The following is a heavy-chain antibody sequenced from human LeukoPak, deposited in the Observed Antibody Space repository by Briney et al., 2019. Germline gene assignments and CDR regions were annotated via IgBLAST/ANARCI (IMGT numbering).Heavy chain of an antibody. J-gene: IGHJ4*02. V-gene: IGHV3-30*18. CDR2: ISYDGSNK. CDR3: AKDSGLWFGELSMADY. Sequence: GGSLRLSCAASGFTFSDHVINWVRQAPGKGLEWVAVISYDGSNKYYADSVKGRFTISRDNSKNTLYLQMNSLRAEDTAVYYCAKDSGLWFGELSMADYWGQGTLVTVSS. CDR1: GFTFSDHV. D-gene: IGHD3-10*01.